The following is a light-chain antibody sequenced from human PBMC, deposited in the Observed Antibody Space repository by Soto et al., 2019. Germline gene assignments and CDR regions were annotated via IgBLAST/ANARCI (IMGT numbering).Light chain of an antibody. Sequence: EIVLTQSPGTLSLYPGERATLSCRASQSVSNSYLAWYQQKPGQAPRLLIYDSSSRATGIPDRFSGSRSGTDFTLTISRLEPEDFAVYYCQQYHNSQYTFGQGTKLEIK. V-gene: IGKV3-20*01. CDR1: QSVSNSY. CDR2: DSS. J-gene: IGKJ2*01. CDR3: QQYHNSQYT.